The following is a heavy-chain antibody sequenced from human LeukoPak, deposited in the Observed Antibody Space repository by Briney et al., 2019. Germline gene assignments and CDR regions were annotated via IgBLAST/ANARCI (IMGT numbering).Heavy chain of an antibody. D-gene: IGHD1-7*01. CDR1: GYTFTGYY. CDR2: INPDSGCT. Sequence: ASVKVSCKASGYTFTGYYMHWVRQAPGQGLEWMGWINPDSGCTNFAQSFQGRVTMTRDTSISTAYMELSRLRSDDTAVYYCARSNLNYDLPGYFFDYWGQGTLVTVSS. CDR3: ARSNLNYDLPGYFFDY. V-gene: IGHV1-2*02. J-gene: IGHJ4*02.